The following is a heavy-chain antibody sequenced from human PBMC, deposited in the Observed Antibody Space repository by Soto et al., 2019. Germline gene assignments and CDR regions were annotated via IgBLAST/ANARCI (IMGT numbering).Heavy chain of an antibody. V-gene: IGHV4-31*03. CDR2: IYYSGST. CDR1: GGSISSGGYY. J-gene: IGHJ5*02. D-gene: IGHD6-6*01. CDR3: ARAGHSSSSEGANWFDP. Sequence: SETLSLTCTVSGGSISSGGYYWSWIRQHPGKGLEWIGYIYYSGSTYYNPSLKSRVTISVDTSKNQFSLNLSSVTAADPAVYYCARAGHSSSSEGANWFDPWGQGTLVTVSS.